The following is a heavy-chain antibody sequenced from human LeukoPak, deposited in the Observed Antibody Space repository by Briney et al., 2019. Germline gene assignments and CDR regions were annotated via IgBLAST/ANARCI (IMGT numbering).Heavy chain of an antibody. CDR2: IIPIFGTA. CDR1: GGTFSSYA. Sequence: GSSVNVSCKASGGTFSSYAISWVRQAPGQGLEWMGGIIPIFGTANYAQKFQGRVTITADESTSTAYMELSSLRSEDTAVYYCASSIDYDSSGYQFDYWGQGTLVTVSS. J-gene: IGHJ4*02. CDR3: ASSIDYDSSGYQFDY. V-gene: IGHV1-69*01. D-gene: IGHD3-22*01.